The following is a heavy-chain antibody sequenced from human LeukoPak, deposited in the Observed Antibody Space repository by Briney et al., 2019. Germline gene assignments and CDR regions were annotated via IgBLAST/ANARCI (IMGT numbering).Heavy chain of an antibody. J-gene: IGHJ4*02. D-gene: IGHD3-9*01. CDR3: ARGAEEETYYDILTGYYNRLSDLDY. V-gene: IGHV1-18*01. Sequence: GASVKVSCKASGYTFTSYGISWVRQAPGQGLEWMGWISAYNGNTNYAQKLQGRVTMTTDTSTSTAYMELRSLRSDDTAVYYCARGAEEETYYDILTGYYNRLSDLDYWGQGTLVTVSS. CDR1: GYTFTSYG. CDR2: ISAYNGNT.